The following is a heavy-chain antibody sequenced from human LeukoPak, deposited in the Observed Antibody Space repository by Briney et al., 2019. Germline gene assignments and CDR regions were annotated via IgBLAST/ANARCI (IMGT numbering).Heavy chain of an antibody. D-gene: IGHD3-9*01. CDR1: GGTFSSYT. J-gene: IGHJ4*02. V-gene: IGHV1-69*04. CDR3: AREGLSYYDILTGYYFFDY. CDR2: IIPILGIA. Sequence: SVKVSCKASGGTFSSYTISWVRQAPGQGLEWMGRIIPILGIANYAQKFQGRVTITADKSTSTAYMELSSLRSEETAVYYCAREGLSYYDILTGYYFFDYWGQGTLVTVSS.